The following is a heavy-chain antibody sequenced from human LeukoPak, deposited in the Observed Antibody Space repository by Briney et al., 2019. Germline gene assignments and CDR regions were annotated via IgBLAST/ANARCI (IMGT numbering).Heavy chain of an antibody. CDR3: ARDETGTYNWFDP. Sequence: SVKVSCKASGGTFSSYAISWVRQAPGQGLEWMGGIIPIFGTANYARKFQGRVTITADESTSTAYMELSSLRSEDTAVYYCARDETGTYNWFDPWGQGTLVTVSS. CDR1: GGTFSSYA. D-gene: IGHD1-1*01. CDR2: IIPIFGTA. V-gene: IGHV1-69*01. J-gene: IGHJ5*02.